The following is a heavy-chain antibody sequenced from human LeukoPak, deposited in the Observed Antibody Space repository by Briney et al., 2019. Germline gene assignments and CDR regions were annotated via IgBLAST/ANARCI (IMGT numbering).Heavy chain of an antibody. J-gene: IGHJ4*02. CDR2: IYHSGST. D-gene: IGHD6-13*01. Sequence: PSETLSLTCAVYGGSFSGYYWGWIRQPPGKGLEWIGSIYHSGSTYYNPSLKSRVTISVDTSKNQFSLKLSSVTAADTAVYYCARLDSSSWTNVGWDYWGQGTLVTVSS. CDR1: GGSFSGYY. CDR3: ARLDSSSWTNVGWDY. V-gene: IGHV4-38-2*01.